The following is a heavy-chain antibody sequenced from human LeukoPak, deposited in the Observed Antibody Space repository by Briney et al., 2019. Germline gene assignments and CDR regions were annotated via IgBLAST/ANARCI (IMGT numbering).Heavy chain of an antibody. Sequence: GGSLRLSCAASGFTFSSYAMSWVRPAPGKGLEWVSAISGSGGSTYYADSVKGRFTISRDNSKNTLYLQMNSLKTEDTAVYYCTTDLEYSSSPSFDYWGQGTLVTVSS. CDR3: TTDLEYSSSPSFDY. CDR1: GFTFSSYA. J-gene: IGHJ4*02. CDR2: ISGSGGST. D-gene: IGHD6-6*01. V-gene: IGHV3-23*01.